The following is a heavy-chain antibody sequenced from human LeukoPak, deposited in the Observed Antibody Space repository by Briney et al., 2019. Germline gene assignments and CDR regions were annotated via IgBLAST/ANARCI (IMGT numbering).Heavy chain of an antibody. CDR3: AKPDGGYCSGGSCYIEQYYFDY. V-gene: IGHV3-30*18. CDR1: GFTFSTYG. J-gene: IGHJ4*02. CDR2: ISYDGSDK. Sequence: GGSLRLSCAASGFTFSTYGMHWVRQAPGKGLEWVALISYDGSDKKYADSANGRFTISRDNSKNTLYLQMNSLRAEDTAVYYCAKPDGGYCSGGSCYIEQYYFDYWGQGTLVTVSS. D-gene: IGHD2-15*01.